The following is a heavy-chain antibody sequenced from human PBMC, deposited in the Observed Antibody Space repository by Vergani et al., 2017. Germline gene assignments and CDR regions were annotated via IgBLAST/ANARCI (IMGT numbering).Heavy chain of an antibody. CDR2: ISSSSSTI. D-gene: IGHD4-17*01. Sequence: EVQLVESGGGLVQPGGSLRLSCAASGFTFSSYSMNWVRQAPGKGLEWVSYISSSSSTIYYADSVKGRFTISRDNAKNSLYLQMNSLRAEDTAVYYCARDLYGDYDRYFDLWGRGTLVTVSS. V-gene: IGHV3-48*04. CDR3: ARDLYGDYDRYFDL. J-gene: IGHJ2*01. CDR1: GFTFSSYS.